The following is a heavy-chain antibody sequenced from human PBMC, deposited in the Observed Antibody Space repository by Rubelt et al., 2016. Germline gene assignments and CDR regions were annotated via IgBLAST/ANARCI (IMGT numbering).Heavy chain of an antibody. CDR1: GFTFSNAW. CDR3: TTDTAMDNDFDY. V-gene: IGHV3-15*07. J-gene: IGHJ4*02. D-gene: IGHD5-18*01. Sequence: EVQLVESGGGLVKPGGSLRLSCAASGFTFSNAWMNWVRQAPGKGLEWVGRIKSKTDGGTTDYAAPVKGRFTTSRDDSKNRLYLQMNSLKTEDTAVYYCTTDTAMDNDFDYWGQGTLVTVSS. CDR2: IKSKTDGGTT.